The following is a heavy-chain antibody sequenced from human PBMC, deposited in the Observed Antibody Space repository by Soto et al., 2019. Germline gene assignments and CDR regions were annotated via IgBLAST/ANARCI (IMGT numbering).Heavy chain of an antibody. J-gene: IGHJ6*02. CDR3: ARDRRDEVPYYYYYGMDV. D-gene: IGHD2-2*01. Sequence: PSETLSLTCTVSGGSISSGGYYWSWIRQHPGKGLEWIGYIYYSGSTYYNPSLKSRVTISVDTSKNQFSLKLSSVTAADTAVYYCARDRRDEVPYYYYYGMDVWGQGTTVTVSS. CDR2: IYYSGST. CDR1: GGSISSGGYY. V-gene: IGHV4-31*03.